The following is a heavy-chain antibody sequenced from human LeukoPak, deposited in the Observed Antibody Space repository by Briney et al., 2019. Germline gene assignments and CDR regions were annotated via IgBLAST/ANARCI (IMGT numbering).Heavy chain of an antibody. CDR1: GYSFTSYW. Sequence: GESLKISCKGSGYSFTSYWIGWVRQMPGKGLEWMGIIYPSDSDTRYSPSFQGQVTISADKSISTAYLQWSSLKASDTAMYYCARRVSMVRGVISSGFWFDPWGQGTLVTVSS. CDR2: IYPSDSDT. D-gene: IGHD3-10*01. CDR3: ARRVSMVRGVISSGFWFDP. V-gene: IGHV5-51*01. J-gene: IGHJ5*02.